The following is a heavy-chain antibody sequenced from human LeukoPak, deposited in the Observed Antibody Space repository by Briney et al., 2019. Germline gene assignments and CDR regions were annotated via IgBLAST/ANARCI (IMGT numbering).Heavy chain of an antibody. J-gene: IGHJ4*02. V-gene: IGHV3-21*01. D-gene: IGHD3-22*01. CDR1: GFTFSSYS. CDR2: ISSSSRYI. CDR3: ARNRYYYDSSGYYPVDY. Sequence: GGSLRLSCAASGFTFSSYSVNWVRQAPGKGLEWVSAISSSSRYIYYADSVKGRFTISRDNAKNSLFLQMNSLRAEDTAIYYCARNRYYYDSSGYYPVDYWGQGTLVTVSS.